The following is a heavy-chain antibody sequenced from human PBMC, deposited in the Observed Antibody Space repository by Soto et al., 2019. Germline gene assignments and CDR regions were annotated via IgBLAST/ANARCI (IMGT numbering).Heavy chain of an antibody. CDR2: ISAHNGDT. J-gene: IGHJ4*02. CDR3: ATEPIYYNDGSGYYPLGH. V-gene: IGHV1-18*04. D-gene: IGHD3-22*01. Sequence: ASVKVSFKAAGYSFATYGCSWVRQAPGQGLECVGWISAHNGDTHYSQKFQGRVTLTTDTSTNTGYMELRSLTSDDTAVYFCATEPIYYNDGSGYYPLGHWGQGTLVTVSS. CDR1: GYSFATYG.